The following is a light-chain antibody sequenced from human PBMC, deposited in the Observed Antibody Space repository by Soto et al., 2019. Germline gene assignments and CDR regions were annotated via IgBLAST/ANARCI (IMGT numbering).Light chain of an antibody. CDR1: QGISSY. CDR2: AAS. CDR3: QQYYSYPRT. V-gene: IGKV1-8*01. J-gene: IGKJ2*01. Sequence: AIRMTQSPSSLSASTGDRVTITCRASQGISSYLAWYQQKPGKAPKLLIYAASTLQSGFPLRFSGSGSGTDFTLTISCLQSEDFATYYCQQYYSYPRTFGQGAKLEIK.